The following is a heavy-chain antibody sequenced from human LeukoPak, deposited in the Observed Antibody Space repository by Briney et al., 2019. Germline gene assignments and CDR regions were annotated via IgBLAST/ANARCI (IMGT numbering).Heavy chain of an antibody. D-gene: IGHD3-3*01. CDR1: GFTFSSFG. Sequence: GGSLRLSCAASGFTFSSFGMHWVRQAPGKGLGWVAFIRYDGSNKYYADSVKGRFTISRDNSKNTLYLQMNSLRAEDTAVYYCAKELPNYDFWSGSDYMDVWGKGTTVTVSS. V-gene: IGHV3-30*02. CDR2: IRYDGSNK. J-gene: IGHJ6*03. CDR3: AKELPNYDFWSGSDYMDV.